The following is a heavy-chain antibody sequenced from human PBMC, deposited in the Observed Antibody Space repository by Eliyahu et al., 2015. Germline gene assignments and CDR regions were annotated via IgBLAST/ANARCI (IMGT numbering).Heavy chain of an antibody. CDR2: IYYSGST. Sequence: QLQLQESGPGLVKPSETLSLTCTVSGGSISSSSYXXGWIRHPPGKGLEWIGSIYYSGSTHYNPSLKSRVTISVDTSKNQFSLKLSSVTAADTAVYYCARQSRMVRGVTRETGNWFDPWGQGTLVTVSS. D-gene: IGHD3-10*01. CDR3: ARQSRMVRGVTRETGNWFDP. CDR1: GGSISSSSYX. J-gene: IGHJ5*02. V-gene: IGHV4-39*01.